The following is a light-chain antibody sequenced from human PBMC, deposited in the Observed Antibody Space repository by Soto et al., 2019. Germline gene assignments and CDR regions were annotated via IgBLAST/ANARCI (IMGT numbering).Light chain of an antibody. CDR3: NSYTTLSNRV. V-gene: IGLV2-14*01. Sequence: QFVLTQPASVSGSPGQSITISCTGTSSDIGAYNYVSWYQQHPGKAPQLLIYEVTTRPSGVSDRFSGSKSGNTASLTISGLQAEDEANYYCNSYTTLSNRVFGTGTKLTVL. J-gene: IGLJ1*01. CDR2: EVT. CDR1: SSDIGAYNY.